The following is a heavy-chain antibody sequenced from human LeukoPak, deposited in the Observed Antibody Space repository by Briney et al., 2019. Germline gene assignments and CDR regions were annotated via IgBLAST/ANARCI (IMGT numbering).Heavy chain of an antibody. CDR1: GFTFSGSA. Sequence: GGSLRLSCAASGFTFSGSAMHWVRQASGKGLEWVGRIRSKANSYATAYAASVKGRFTISRDDSKNTAYLQMNSLKTEDTAVYYCTRGGDSGSYYGYYYYMDVWGKGTTVTVSS. CDR3: TRGGDSGSYYGYYYYMDV. V-gene: IGHV3-73*01. D-gene: IGHD1-26*01. J-gene: IGHJ6*03. CDR2: IRSKANSYAT.